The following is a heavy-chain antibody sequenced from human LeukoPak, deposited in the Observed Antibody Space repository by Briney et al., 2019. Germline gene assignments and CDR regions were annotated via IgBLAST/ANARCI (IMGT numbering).Heavy chain of an antibody. CDR2: IYYSGST. V-gene: IGHV4-59*01. Sequence: KTSETLSLTCTVSGGSISSYYWSWIRQPPGKGLEWIGYIYYSGSTNYNPSLKSRVTISVDTSKNQFSLKLSSVTAADTAVYYCARGYYDSSLGPFHYWGQGTLVTVSS. D-gene: IGHD3-22*01. CDR1: GGSISSYY. CDR3: ARGYYDSSLGPFHY. J-gene: IGHJ4*02.